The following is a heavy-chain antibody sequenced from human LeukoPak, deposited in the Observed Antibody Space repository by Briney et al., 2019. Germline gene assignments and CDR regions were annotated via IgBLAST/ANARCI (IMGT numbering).Heavy chain of an antibody. Sequence: ASVKVSCKASGYTFTGYYMHWVRQAPGQGLEWMGRINPNSGGTNYAQKFQGRVTMTRDTSISTAYVELSRLRSDDTAVYYCARPVLKGYDNCGYWGQGTLVTVSS. D-gene: IGHD1-20*01. CDR2: INPNSGGT. CDR3: ARPVLKGYDNCGY. CDR1: GYTFTGYY. V-gene: IGHV1-2*06. J-gene: IGHJ4*02.